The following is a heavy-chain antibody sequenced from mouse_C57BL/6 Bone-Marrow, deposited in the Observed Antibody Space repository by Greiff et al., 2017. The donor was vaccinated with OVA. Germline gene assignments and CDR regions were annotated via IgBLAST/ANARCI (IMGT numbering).Heavy chain of an antibody. V-gene: IGHV1-80*01. CDR2: IYPGDGDT. Sequence: QVQLQQSGAELVKPGASVKISCKASGYAFSSYWMNWVKQRPGKGLEWIGQIYPGDGDTNYNGKFKGKATLTADKSSSTAYMQLSSLTSEDSAVYFCARLTTVVRDYAMDYWGQGTSVTVSS. D-gene: IGHD1-1*01. CDR3: ARLTTVVRDYAMDY. J-gene: IGHJ4*01. CDR1: GYAFSSYW.